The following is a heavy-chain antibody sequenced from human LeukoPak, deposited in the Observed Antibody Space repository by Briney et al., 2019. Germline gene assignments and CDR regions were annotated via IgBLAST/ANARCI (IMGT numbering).Heavy chain of an antibody. D-gene: IGHD3-22*01. CDR3: ARPESRGNGYYELDFDY. Sequence: ASVKVSCKASGYTFTSYYMHWVRQAPGQGLEWMGIINPSGGSTSYAQKFQGRVTMTRDTSTSTAYMELSSLRSEDTAVYYCARPESRGNGYYELDFDYWGQGTLVTVSS. V-gene: IGHV1-46*01. CDR1: GYTFTSYY. J-gene: IGHJ4*02. CDR2: INPSGGST.